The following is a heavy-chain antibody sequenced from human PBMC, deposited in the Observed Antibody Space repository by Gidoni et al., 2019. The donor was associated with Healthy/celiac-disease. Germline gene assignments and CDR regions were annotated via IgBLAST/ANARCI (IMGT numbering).Heavy chain of an antibody. CDR3: ARSRPYSSGAFDI. Sequence: QVQLVESGGGVVQPGRSLRLSCAASGFTFSSYGMHWVRQAPGKGMEWVAVIWYDGSNKYYADSVKGRFTISRDNSKNTLYLQMNSLRAEDTAVYYCARSRPYSSGAFDIWGQGTMVTVSS. CDR2: IWYDGSNK. D-gene: IGHD3-22*01. J-gene: IGHJ3*02. CDR1: GFTFSSYG. V-gene: IGHV3-33*01.